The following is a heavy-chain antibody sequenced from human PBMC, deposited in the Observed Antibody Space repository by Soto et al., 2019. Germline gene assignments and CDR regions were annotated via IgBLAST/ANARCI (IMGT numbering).Heavy chain of an antibody. V-gene: IGHV1-69*06. D-gene: IGHD2-15*01. CDR1: VCTFSSYA. Sequence: AVKCSFKASVCTFSSYAISWVRRAPGQVLEWMVGIIPIFGTANYAQKFQGRVTITADKSTSTAYMGLSRLRSEDTAVYYCASVVAVSRNWVDPWGQATMVTVSS. J-gene: IGHJ5*02. CDR3: ASVVAVSRNWVDP. CDR2: IIPIFGTA.